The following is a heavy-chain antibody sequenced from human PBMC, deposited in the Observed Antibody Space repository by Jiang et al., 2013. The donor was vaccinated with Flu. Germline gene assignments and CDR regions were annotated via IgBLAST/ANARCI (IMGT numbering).Heavy chain of an antibody. V-gene: IGHV1-2*02. CDR1: GYTFTDYF. Sequence: GAEVKKPGASVKVSCAASGYTFTDYFIHWVRQAPGQGLEWMGWIKIRTGETNYGQRFQDRVTLTRDTSINTAYMELSGLRSADTAVYYCARDPDTPMPIDFWGQGTLVTVSS. J-gene: IGHJ4*02. CDR3: ARDPDTPMPIDF. CDR2: IKIRTGET. D-gene: IGHD5-18*01.